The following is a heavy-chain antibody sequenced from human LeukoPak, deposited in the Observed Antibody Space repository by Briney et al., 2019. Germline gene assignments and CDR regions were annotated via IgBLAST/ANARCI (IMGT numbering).Heavy chain of an antibody. D-gene: IGHD3-9*01. CDR3: AKDQTGNVDY. V-gene: IGHV3-23*01. CDR1: GFTFSSYG. CDR2: ISGSGGST. J-gene: IGHJ4*02. Sequence: GGSLRLSCAASGFTFSSYGMSWVRQAPGKGLEWVSAISGSGGSTYYADSVKGRFTISRDNSRNTLSLQMNSLRPEDTAVYYCAKDQTGNVDYWGQGTLVTVSS.